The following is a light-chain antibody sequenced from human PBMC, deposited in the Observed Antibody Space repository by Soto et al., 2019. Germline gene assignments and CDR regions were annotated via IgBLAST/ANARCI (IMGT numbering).Light chain of an antibody. CDR3: QPRSNWPPKFI. CDR1: QSVSSY. V-gene: IGKV3-11*01. Sequence: IVLTQYPATLSLSPGERATLSCRASQSVSSYLAWYQQKPGQAPRLLIYDASNRATGIPARFSGTGSGTDFTLTISSLAPEVFAVYYCQPRSNWPPKFICGPGTKVNIK. CDR2: DAS. J-gene: IGKJ3*01.